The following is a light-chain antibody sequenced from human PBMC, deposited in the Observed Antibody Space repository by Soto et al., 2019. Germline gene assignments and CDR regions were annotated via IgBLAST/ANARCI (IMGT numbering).Light chain of an antibody. CDR1: QSVSSN. Sequence: IVMTQSPATLSVSPGERATLSCRTSQSVSSNLAWYQQKLGQAPRLLIYGASTRATGIPARFTGSGSGTEFTLTISSLQSEDFAVYYCQQYNKWPPMYTFGQGTKLEIK. CDR2: GAS. V-gene: IGKV3-15*01. J-gene: IGKJ2*01. CDR3: QQYNKWPPMYT.